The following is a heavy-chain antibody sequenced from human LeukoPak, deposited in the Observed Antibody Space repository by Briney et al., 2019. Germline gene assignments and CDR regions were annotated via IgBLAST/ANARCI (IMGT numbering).Heavy chain of an antibody. D-gene: IGHD3-10*01. J-gene: IGHJ3*02. CDR3: ARDRRRVWFGGLSINGAFDI. CDR1: GYTFTSYY. CDR2: INPSGGST. V-gene: IGHV1-46*01. Sequence: ASVKVSCKASGYTFTSYYMHWVRQAPGQGLEWMGIINPSGGSTSYAQKFQGRVTMTRDMSTSTVYMELSSLRSEDTAVYYCARDRRRVWFGGLSINGAFDIWGQGTMVTVSS.